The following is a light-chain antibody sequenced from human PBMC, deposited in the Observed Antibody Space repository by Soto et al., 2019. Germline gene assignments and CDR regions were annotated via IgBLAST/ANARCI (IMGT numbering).Light chain of an antibody. CDR3: QPHNNWPVVT. J-gene: IGKJ4*01. V-gene: IGKV3-20*01. CDR2: GAS. Sequence: EIVLTQSPGTLSLSPGERATLSCRASQSVSSSYLAWYQQKPGQAPRLLIYGASSRATGIPDRFSGSGSGTEFTLTINSLQSEDCAMYYCQPHNNWPVVTFGGGTKVDIK. CDR1: QSVSSSY.